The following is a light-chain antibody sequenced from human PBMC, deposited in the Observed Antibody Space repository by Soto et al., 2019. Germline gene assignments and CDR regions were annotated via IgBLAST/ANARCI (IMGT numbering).Light chain of an antibody. V-gene: IGKV1-39*01. Sequence: DIQMTQSPSSLSASVGDRVTITCRASLNINTFLNWYQQKPGKAPKPLIYGASRLQSGVPSRFSGSRSGTDFTLNISSLQPEDFGTYYCQQSYSTPLTFGPGTKVDI. J-gene: IGKJ3*01. CDR3: QQSYSTPLT. CDR1: LNINTF. CDR2: GAS.